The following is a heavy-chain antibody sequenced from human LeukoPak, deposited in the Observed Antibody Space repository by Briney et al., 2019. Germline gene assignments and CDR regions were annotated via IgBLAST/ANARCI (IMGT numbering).Heavy chain of an antibody. CDR2: IFPGDSDT. V-gene: IGHV5-51*01. D-gene: IGHD2-2*01. CDR1: GHSFTDYW. CDR3: ASPTGRGCTSSSCYVDAFDI. J-gene: IGHJ3*02. Sequence: GESLKISCKVSGHSFTDYWIGWVRQMPGKGLEWRGVIFPGDSDTRYSPSFQGQVTISADKSISTAYLQWSSLKASDTAIYYCASPTGRGCTSSSCYVDAFDIWGQGTMVTVSS.